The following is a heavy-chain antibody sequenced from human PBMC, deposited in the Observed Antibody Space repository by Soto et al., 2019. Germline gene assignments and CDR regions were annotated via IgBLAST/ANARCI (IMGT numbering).Heavy chain of an antibody. V-gene: IGHV1-8*01. CDR2: MNPNSGNT. Sequence: ASVKVSCKASGYTFTSYDINWVRQATGQGLEWMGWMNPNSGNTGYAQKFQGRVTMTRNTSISTAYMELSSLRSEDTAVYYCARWAEGYYDFWSGSPVWGKGTTVTVSS. J-gene: IGHJ6*04. CDR3: ARWAEGYYDFWSGSPV. CDR1: GYTFTSYD. D-gene: IGHD3-3*01.